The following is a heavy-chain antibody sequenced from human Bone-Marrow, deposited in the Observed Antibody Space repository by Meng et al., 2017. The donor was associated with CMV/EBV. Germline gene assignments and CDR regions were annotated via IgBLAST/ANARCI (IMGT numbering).Heavy chain of an antibody. J-gene: IGHJ4*02. CDR2: ISSSGSTI. Sequence: CAASGFIYSDYYMNWIRQAPGKGLEWVSYISSSGSTIYYADSVKGRFTISRDNAKQSLFLQMDSLRAEDTAVYYCAREQYGGNSSDSWGQGTLVTVSS. CDR3: AREQYGGNSSDS. V-gene: IGHV3-11*01. D-gene: IGHD4-23*01. CDR1: GFIYSDYY.